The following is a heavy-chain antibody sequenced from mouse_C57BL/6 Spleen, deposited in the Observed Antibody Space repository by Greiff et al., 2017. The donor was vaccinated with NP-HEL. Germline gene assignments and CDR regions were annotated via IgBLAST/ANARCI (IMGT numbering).Heavy chain of an antibody. J-gene: IGHJ1*03. CDR1: GYTFTSYW. D-gene: IGHD2-3*01. CDR3: AREVTRGDFDV. Sequence: QVQLQQSGAELVKPGASVKMSCKASGYTFTSYWITWVKQRPGQGLEWIGDIYPGSGSTNYNEKFKSKATLTADKSSSTAYMQLSSLTYEDSAVYYCAREVTRGDFDVWGTGTTVTVSS. CDR2: IYPGSGST. V-gene: IGHV1-55*01.